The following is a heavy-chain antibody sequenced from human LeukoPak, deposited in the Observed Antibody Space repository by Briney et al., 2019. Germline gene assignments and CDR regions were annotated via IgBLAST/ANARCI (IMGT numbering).Heavy chain of an antibody. CDR2: MNPNSGNT. CDR3: ARGRYWDRITIFGGTTFDY. J-gene: IGHJ4*02. V-gene: IGHV1-8*01. Sequence: ASVKVSCKASGYTFTSYDINWVRQATGQGLEWMGWMNPNSGNTGYAQKFQGRVTMARDTSISTAYMELSSLRSEDTAVYYCARGRYWDRITIFGGTTFDYWGQGTLVTVSS. CDR1: GYTFTSYD. D-gene: IGHD3-3*01.